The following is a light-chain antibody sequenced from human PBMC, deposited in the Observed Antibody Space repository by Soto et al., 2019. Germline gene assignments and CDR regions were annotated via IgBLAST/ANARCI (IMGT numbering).Light chain of an antibody. CDR1: KDISNR. CDR3: QNCLTVSYT. V-gene: IGKV1-33*01. Sequence: DIQMTQSPSSLAASVGDRITITCQASKDISNRLNWYHQKPGKAPNLLIYDASNLAAGVPSGYSGSGSGTHFTVTITSLQPEDSGTYYCQNCLTVSYTFGLGTKVEIK. CDR2: DAS. J-gene: IGKJ2*01.